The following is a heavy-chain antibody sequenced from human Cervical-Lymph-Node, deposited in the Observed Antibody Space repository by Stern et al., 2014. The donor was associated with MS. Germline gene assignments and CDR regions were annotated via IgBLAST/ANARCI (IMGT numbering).Heavy chain of an antibody. CDR2: IYTAGST. D-gene: IGHD3-3*01. Sequence: EVQLVESGGGLIQPGGSLRLSCAAPGFTVSKNYMSWVRQAPGKGLEWVSLIYTAGSTYYAGSVKGRFPLSRVRSKNMLFLQMNSLRAEDTAMYYCARAIFGVNTAAMAPDAFDSWGQGTMVTVSS. CDR1: GFTVSKNY. J-gene: IGHJ3*01. CDR3: ARAIFGVNTAAMAPDAFDS. V-gene: IGHV3-53*01.